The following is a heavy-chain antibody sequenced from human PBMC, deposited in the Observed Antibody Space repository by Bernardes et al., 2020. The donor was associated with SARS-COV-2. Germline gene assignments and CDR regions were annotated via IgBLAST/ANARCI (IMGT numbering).Heavy chain of an antibody. CDR1: GFTFRSYW. D-gene: IGHD3-22*01. CDR3: ARDGLGEDSSGYYAQNYYYYGMDV. CDR2: INSDGSST. Sequence: GGSLRLSCAVSGFTFRSYWMYWVRQVPGKGLVWVSHINSDGSSTRYADSVKGRFTISRDNAENTLYLQMNSLRAEDTAVYYYARDGLGEDSSGYYAQNYYYYGMDVWGQGTTVTVSS. V-gene: IGHV3-74*01. J-gene: IGHJ6*02.